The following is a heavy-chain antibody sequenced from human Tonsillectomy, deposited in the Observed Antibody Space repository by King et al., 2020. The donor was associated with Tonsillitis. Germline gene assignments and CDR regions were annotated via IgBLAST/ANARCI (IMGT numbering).Heavy chain of an antibody. CDR1: GFTFSNYS. CDR2: ISSRSSFI. J-gene: IGHJ4*02. Sequence: VQLVESGGGLVKPGGSPRLSCAASGFTFSNYSMHWVRQAPGKGLEWLSSISSRSSFIDYADSLKGRFTISRDNAKNSLYLQMNSLRVEDTAVYYCARYVYPNYFDYWGQGTLVTVSS. V-gene: IGHV3-21*01. CDR3: ARYVYPNYFDY. D-gene: IGHD5/OR15-5a*01.